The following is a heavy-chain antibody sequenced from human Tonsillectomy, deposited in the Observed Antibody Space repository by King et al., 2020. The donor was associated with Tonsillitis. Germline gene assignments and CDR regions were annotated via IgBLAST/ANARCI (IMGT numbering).Heavy chain of an antibody. D-gene: IGHD1/OR15-1a*01. CDR1: GFTLTNAW. CDR2: IKSKTDGGTT. J-gene: IGHJ6*02. Sequence: VQLVESGGGRVKPGGSLRLSCAASGFTLTNAWMSWVRQAPGKGLEWVGRIKSKTDGGTTDYVAPVKDRFTISRDDSKNTVYLQMKSLKSEDTAVYYYTTSGPEEQVATSGIILPRAYYYGMAVWGPGTTVTVSS. V-gene: IGHV3-15*01. CDR3: TTSGPEEQVATSGIILPRAYYYGMAV.